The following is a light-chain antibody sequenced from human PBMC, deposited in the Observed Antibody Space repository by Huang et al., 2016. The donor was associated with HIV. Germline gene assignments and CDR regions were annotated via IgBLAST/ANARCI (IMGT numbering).Light chain of an antibody. CDR2: GAS. Sequence: EIVLTQSPGTLSLSPGERATLPCRASQSISSTYLAWYQQKPGQAPRLLIYGASSRATGIPDRFSGSGSGTDFTLTISRLEPEDFVLYYCQEYGSSPWTFGQGTKVEIK. V-gene: IGKV3-20*01. CDR1: QSISSTY. CDR3: QEYGSSPWT. J-gene: IGKJ1*01.